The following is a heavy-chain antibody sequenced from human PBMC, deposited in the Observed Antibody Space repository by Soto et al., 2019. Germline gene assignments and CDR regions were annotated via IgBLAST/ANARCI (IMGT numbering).Heavy chain of an antibody. D-gene: IGHD6-13*01. V-gene: IGHV1-69*02. CDR2: IIPILGIA. J-gene: IGHJ5*02. CDR1: GGTFSSYT. Sequence: QVQLVQSGAEVKKPGSSVKVSCKASGGTFSSYTISWVRQAPGQGLEWMGRIIPILGIANYAQKFQGRVTITADKSTSTAYMELSSQRSEDTAVYYCARARGLYSSSWYGPWFDPWGQGTLVTVSS. CDR3: ARARGLYSSSWYGPWFDP.